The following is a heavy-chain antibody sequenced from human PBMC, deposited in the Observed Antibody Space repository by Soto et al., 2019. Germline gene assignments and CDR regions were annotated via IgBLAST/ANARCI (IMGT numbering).Heavy chain of an antibody. CDR3: ARSVGQFFDY. J-gene: IGHJ4*02. CDR1: GGSISSYY. CDR2: IYYSGST. Sequence: PSETLSLTCTVSGGSISSYYWSWIRQPPGKGLEWIGYIYYSGSTNYNPSLKSRVTISVDTSKNQFSLKLSSVTAADTAGYYCARSVGQFFDYWGRGTLATVSS. V-gene: IGHV4-59*01.